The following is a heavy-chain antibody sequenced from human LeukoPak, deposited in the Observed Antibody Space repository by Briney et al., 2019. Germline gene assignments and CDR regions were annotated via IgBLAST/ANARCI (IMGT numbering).Heavy chain of an antibody. Sequence: SETLSLTCAVFGGSFSSYFWSWIRQSPGKGLEWIGEINRSGSTNYNPSLKSRVTISLGTSKNQFSLRLSSVTAADTAVYYCTYSGSNYPDYWGQGTLVIVSS. J-gene: IGHJ4*02. V-gene: IGHV4-34*01. CDR1: GGSFSSYF. CDR3: TYSGSNYPDY. CDR2: INRSGST. D-gene: IGHD1-26*01.